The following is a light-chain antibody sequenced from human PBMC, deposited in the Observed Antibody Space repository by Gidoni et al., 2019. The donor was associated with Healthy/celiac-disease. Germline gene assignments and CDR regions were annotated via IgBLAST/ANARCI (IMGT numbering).Light chain of an antibody. Sequence: ESVLTQFPVTLSLSPGERATISCRASQSVNKYLAWYQQKPGQAPRLLIYDTSNRATGIPGRVSGSGAGTDFTLTISSLEPEDFAVYYCQQRDNWTFGQGTKVEIK. CDR2: DTS. CDR1: QSVNKY. J-gene: IGKJ1*01. CDR3: QQRDNWT. V-gene: IGKV3-11*01.